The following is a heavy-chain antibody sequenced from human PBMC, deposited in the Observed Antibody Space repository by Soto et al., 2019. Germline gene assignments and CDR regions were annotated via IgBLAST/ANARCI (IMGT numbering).Heavy chain of an antibody. Sequence: GGSLRLSCAASGFTFSSYAMSWVRQAPGKGLEWVSAISGSGGSTYYADSVKGRFTISRDNSKNTLYLQMNSLRAEDTAVYYWAKDQDIVVVGDFDYWGQGTLVNVSS. D-gene: IGHD2-15*01. CDR2: ISGSGGST. CDR1: GFTFSSYA. V-gene: IGHV3-23*01. J-gene: IGHJ4*02. CDR3: AKDQDIVVVGDFDY.